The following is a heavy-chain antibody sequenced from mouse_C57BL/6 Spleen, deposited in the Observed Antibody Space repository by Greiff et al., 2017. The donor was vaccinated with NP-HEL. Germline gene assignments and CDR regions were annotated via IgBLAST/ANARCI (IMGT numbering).Heavy chain of an antibody. CDR2: IYPGDGDT. CDR1: GYAFSSSW. V-gene: IGHV1-82*01. J-gene: IGHJ1*03. D-gene: IGHD2-1*01. Sequence: QVQLQQSGPELVKPGASVKISCKASGYAFSSSWMNWVKQRPGKGLEWIGRIYPGDGDTNYNGKFKGKATLTADKSSSTAYMQLSSLTSEDSAVYFCARYGIYYGNPGYFDVWGTGTTVTVSS. CDR3: ARYGIYYGNPGYFDV.